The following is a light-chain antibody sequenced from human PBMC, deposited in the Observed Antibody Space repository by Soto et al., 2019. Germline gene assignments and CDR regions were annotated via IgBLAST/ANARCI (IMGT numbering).Light chain of an antibody. V-gene: IGKV1-39*01. CDR2: AAS. Sequence: DIQMTQPASSLSASVGDRVTITCRASQTITKYLNWYQQKPGKAPKLLIYAASSLQSGVPSRFSGSGSGADFTLTISSLQPEDFAPYYCHEGYNTPCTFGQGTMLDIE. J-gene: IGKJ2*02. CDR1: QTITKY. CDR3: HEGYNTPCT.